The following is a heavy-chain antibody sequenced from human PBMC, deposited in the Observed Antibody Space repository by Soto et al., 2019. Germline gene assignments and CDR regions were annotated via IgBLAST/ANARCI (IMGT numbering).Heavy chain of an antibody. V-gene: IGHV4-4*02. D-gene: IGHD2-8*01. CDR3: AREEYCTNGVCSKNYYGMDV. CDR2: IYHSGST. Sequence: SETLSLTCAVSGGSISSSNWWSWVRQPPGKGLEWIGEIYHSGSTNYNPSLKSRVTISVDKSKNQFSLKLSSVTAADTAVYYCAREEYCTNGVCSKNYYGMDVWGQGTTVTVSS. CDR1: GGSISSSNW. J-gene: IGHJ6*02.